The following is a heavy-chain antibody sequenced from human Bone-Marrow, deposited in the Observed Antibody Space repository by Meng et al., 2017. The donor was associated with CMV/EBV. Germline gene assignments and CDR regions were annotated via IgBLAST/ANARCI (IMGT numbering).Heavy chain of an antibody. V-gene: IGHV1-46*01. CDR1: GYTFTSYS. J-gene: IGHJ4*02. CDR2: INTNSGGT. Sequence: QVQLVQSGAEVKKPGASVKVSCKASGYTFTSYSIHWVRQAPGQGLEWMGIINTNSGGTNYAQKLQGRVTMTTDTSTNSAYMELRSLRSDDTAVYYCARGPSGSYFRPFDYWGQGTLVTVSS. D-gene: IGHD1-26*01. CDR3: ARGPSGSYFRPFDY.